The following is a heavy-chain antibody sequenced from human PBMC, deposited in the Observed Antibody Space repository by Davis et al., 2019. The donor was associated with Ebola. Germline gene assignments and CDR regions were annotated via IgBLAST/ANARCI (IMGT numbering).Heavy chain of an antibody. CDR3: ARPPLSCSGGSCYYY. Sequence: HTGGSLRLSCAASGFTFSSYWMHWVRQAPGKGLVWVSRINSDGSSTSYADSVKGRFTISRDNAKNTLYLQMNSLRAEDTAVYYCARPPLSCSGGSCYYYWGQGTLVTASS. CDR1: GFTFSSYW. J-gene: IGHJ4*02. D-gene: IGHD2-15*01. CDR2: INSDGSST. V-gene: IGHV3-74*01.